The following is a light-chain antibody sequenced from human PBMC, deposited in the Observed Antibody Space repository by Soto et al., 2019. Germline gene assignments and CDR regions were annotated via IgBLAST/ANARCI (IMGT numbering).Light chain of an antibody. CDR1: SSDVGGYNY. J-gene: IGLJ3*02. Sequence: QSTLTQPACVSGSPGQSITISYTGTSSDVGGYNYVSWYQQHPGKAPKVMIYEVSNRPSGVSNRFSGSKSGNTASLTISGLQAEDEADYYCSSYTRSSTRVFGGGTKLTVL. CDR3: SSYTRSSTRV. CDR2: EVS. V-gene: IGLV2-14*01.